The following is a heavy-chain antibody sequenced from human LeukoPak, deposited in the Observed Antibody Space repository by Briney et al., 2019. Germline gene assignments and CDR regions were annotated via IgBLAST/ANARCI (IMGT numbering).Heavy chain of an antibody. Sequence: ASVKVSCKASGYTFTSYGIRWVRQAPGQGLEWMGWISAYNGNTNYAQKLQGRVTMTTDTSTSTAYMELRSLRSDDTAVYYCAREGLMYSSGWYSDYWGQGTLVTVSS. CDR1: GYTFTSYG. CDR2: ISAYNGNT. J-gene: IGHJ4*02. V-gene: IGHV1-18*01. CDR3: AREGLMYSSGWYSDY. D-gene: IGHD6-19*01.